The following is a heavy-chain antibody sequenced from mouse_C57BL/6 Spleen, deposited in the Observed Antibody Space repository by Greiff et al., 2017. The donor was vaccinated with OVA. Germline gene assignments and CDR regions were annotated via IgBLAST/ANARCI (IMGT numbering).Heavy chain of an antibody. V-gene: IGHV1-52*01. J-gene: IGHJ4*01. D-gene: IGHD1-1*01. Sequence: QVQLQQPGAELVRPGSSVKLSCKASGYTFTSYWMHWVKQRPIQGLEWIGNIDPSDSATHYNQKFKDKATLTVDKSSSTAYMQLSSLTSEDSAVYYCARWGSSTTVDAMDYWGQGTSVTVSS. CDR1: GYTFTSYW. CDR3: ARWGSSTTVDAMDY. CDR2: IDPSDSAT.